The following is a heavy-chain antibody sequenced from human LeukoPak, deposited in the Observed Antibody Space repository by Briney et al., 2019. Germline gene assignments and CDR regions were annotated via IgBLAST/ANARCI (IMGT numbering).Heavy chain of an antibody. CDR1: GFTFSSYT. J-gene: IGHJ6*03. D-gene: IGHD3-10*01. CDR2: ISGSSSTI. V-gene: IGHV3-48*01. CDR3: AREGYYGSGLYYYYYMDV. Sequence: GGSLRLSCAASGFTFSSYTMNWVRQAPGKGLEWVSYISGSSSTIYYADSVKGRFTISRDNAKNSLYLQMNSLRAEDTAVYYCAREGYYGSGLYYYYYMDVWGKGTTVTVSS.